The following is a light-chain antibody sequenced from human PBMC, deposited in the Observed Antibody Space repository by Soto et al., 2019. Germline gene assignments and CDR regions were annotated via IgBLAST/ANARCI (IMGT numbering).Light chain of an antibody. V-gene: IGKV3-20*01. CDR2: GAS. Sequence: EIVLTQSPGTLSLSPGERATVSCRASQSVSSSYLAWYQQKPGQAPRLLIYGASSRATGIPDRFSGSGSGTEFTLTISSLQPEDFATYYCQQLHGYPITFGQGTRLEIK. J-gene: IGKJ5*01. CDR1: QSVSSSY. CDR3: QQLHGYPIT.